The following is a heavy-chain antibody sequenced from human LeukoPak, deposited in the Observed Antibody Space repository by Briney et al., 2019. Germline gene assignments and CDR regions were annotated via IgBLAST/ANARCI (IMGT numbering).Heavy chain of an antibody. J-gene: IGHJ4*02. CDR2: IIPIFGTA. D-gene: IGHD3-16*02. CDR1: GGTFSSYA. CDR3: ARDRLEITFGGVIVASEKDLCFDY. Sequence: ASVKVSCKASGGTFSSYAISWVRQAPGQGLEWMGRIIPIFGTANYAQTYQRRVTITTDESTSTAYMELNSLRSEDTAVYYSARDRLEITFGGVIVASEKDLCFDYWGQGTLVTVSS. V-gene: IGHV1-69*05.